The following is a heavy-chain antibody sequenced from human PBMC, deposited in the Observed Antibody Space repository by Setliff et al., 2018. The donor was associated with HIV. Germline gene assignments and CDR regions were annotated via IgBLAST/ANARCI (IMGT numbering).Heavy chain of an antibody. V-gene: IGHV4-38-2*01. D-gene: IGHD3-10*01. J-gene: IGHJ4*02. CDR1: TYSISSGFY. Sequence: PSETLSLTCVVSTYSISSGFYWAWIRQPPGKGQEWIGSIYHSGSTYYNTSLRRRVTISIDTSKNHFSLRLTSVTAEDTAVYSCARPLPVDYYGSWSYFDYWGQGTLVTVSS. CDR2: IYHSGST. CDR3: ARPLPVDYYGSWSYFDY.